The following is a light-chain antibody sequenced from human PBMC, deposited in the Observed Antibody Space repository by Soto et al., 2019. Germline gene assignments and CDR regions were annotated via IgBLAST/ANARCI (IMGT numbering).Light chain of an antibody. Sequence: DIQMTQSPSSLSASVGDRVTITCRASQGINNYLAWYQQKPGKVPKLLIYAASTLQSGVPSRFSGRGSGTDVTLTITNLQPTDFATYSCQKYNSAPLSFGGGTKVEIK. J-gene: IGKJ4*01. V-gene: IGKV1-27*01. CDR1: QGINNY. CDR3: QKYNSAPLS. CDR2: AAS.